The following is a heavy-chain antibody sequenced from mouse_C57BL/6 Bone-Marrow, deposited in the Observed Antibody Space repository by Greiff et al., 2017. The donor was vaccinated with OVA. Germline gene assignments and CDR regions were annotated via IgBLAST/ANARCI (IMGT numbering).Heavy chain of an antibody. CDR2: IYPGDGDT. CDR1: GYAFSSSW. D-gene: IGHD4-1*01. CDR3: ARRTGTSFDD. Sequence: VKLMESGPELVKPGASVKISCKASGYAFSSSWMNWVKQRPGKGLEWIGRIYPGDGDTNYNGKFKGKATLTADKSSSTAYMQLSSLTSEDSAVYFCARRTGTSFDDWGQGTTLTVSS. J-gene: IGHJ2*01. V-gene: IGHV1-82*01.